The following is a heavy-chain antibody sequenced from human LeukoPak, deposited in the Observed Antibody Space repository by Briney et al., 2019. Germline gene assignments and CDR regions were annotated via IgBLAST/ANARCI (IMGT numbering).Heavy chain of an antibody. J-gene: IGHJ4*02. CDR1: GGSISSYY. V-gene: IGHV4-34*01. CDR2: INHSGST. Sequence: PSETLSLTCTVSGGSISSYYWSWIRQPPGKGLEWIGEINHSGSTNYNPSLKSRVTISVDTSKNQFSLKLSSVTAADTAVYYCARGRGYDFWSGQIGYYFDYWGQGTLVTVSS. CDR3: ARGRGYDFWSGQIGYYFDY. D-gene: IGHD3-3*01.